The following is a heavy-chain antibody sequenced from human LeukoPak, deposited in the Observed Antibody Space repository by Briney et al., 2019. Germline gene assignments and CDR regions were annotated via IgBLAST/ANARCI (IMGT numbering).Heavy chain of an antibody. CDR1: GGSISSHY. V-gene: IGHV4-59*11. Sequence: SETLSLTCTVSGGSISSHYWSWIRQPPGKGLEWIGCIYYSGSTNYNPSLKSRVTISVDTSKNQFSLKLSSVTAADTAVYYCARVSEMATSYYFDYWGQGTLVTVSS. J-gene: IGHJ4*02. D-gene: IGHD5-24*01. CDR2: IYYSGST. CDR3: ARVSEMATSYYFDY.